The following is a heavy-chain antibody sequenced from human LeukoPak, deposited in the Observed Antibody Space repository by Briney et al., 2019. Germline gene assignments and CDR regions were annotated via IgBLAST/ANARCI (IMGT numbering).Heavy chain of an antibody. CDR2: IYYSGST. D-gene: IGHD2-2*01. CDR3: ARDTYYCSSTSCPYYYYYMDV. V-gene: IGHV4-59*01. J-gene: IGHJ6*03. CDR1: GGSISSYY. Sequence: SETLSLTCTVSGGSISSYYWSWIRQPPGKGLEWIGYIYYSGSTNYNPSLKSRVTISVDTSKNQFSLKLSSVTAADTAVYYRARDTYYCSSTSCPYYYYYMDVWGKGTTVTVSS.